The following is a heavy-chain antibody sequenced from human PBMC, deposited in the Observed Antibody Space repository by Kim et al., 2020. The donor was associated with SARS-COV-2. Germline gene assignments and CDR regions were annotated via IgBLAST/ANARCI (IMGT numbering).Heavy chain of an antibody. J-gene: IGHJ4*02. Sequence: ADSVKGRVTVARDNSKNTLYLQRNSLRAEDTAVYYWAKGILRFLEWPTDYWGQGTLVTVSS. D-gene: IGHD3-3*01. CDR3: AKGILRFLEWPTDY. V-gene: IGHV3-23*01.